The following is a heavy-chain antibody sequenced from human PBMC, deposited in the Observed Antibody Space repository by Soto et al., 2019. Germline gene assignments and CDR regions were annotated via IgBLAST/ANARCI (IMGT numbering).Heavy chain of an antibody. V-gene: IGHV3-74*01. J-gene: IGHJ6*02. Sequence: GGSLRLSCAASGFTFSSYWMHWVRQAPGKGLVWVSRINSDGSSTSYADSVKGRFTISRDNAKSTLYLQMNSLRAEDTAVYYCARDPRITIFRDYYYYGMDVWGQGTTVTVSS. CDR3: ARDPRITIFRDYYYYGMDV. D-gene: IGHD3-3*01. CDR1: GFTFSSYW. CDR2: INSDGSST.